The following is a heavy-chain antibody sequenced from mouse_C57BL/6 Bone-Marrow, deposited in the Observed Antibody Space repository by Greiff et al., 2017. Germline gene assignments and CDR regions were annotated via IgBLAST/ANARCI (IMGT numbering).Heavy chain of an antibody. V-gene: IGHV1-55*01. CDR1: GYTFTSYW. Sequence: VQLQQPGAELVKPGASVKMSCKASGYTFTSYWITWVKQRPGQGLEWIGDIYPGSGSTNYNAKFKSKATLTVDTSSSTAYVQLSRLTSEDSAVYFCASTSWSNDWCFDVGGGGPAVPVSA. CDR3: ASTSWSNDWCFDV. D-gene: IGHD2-5*01. J-gene: IGHJ1*01. CDR2: IYPGSGST.